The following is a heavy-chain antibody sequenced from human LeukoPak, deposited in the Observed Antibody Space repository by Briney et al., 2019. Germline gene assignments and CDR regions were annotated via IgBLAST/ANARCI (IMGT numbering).Heavy chain of an antibody. D-gene: IGHD3-10*01. Sequence: GGSLRLSCAASGFTFSSYGMHWVRQAPGKGLVWVSRINTDGSITGYADSVKGRFTISRDNAKNTLYLQMNSLRVEGTAVYYCARDSGSGSYSGYWGQGTLVTVSP. J-gene: IGHJ4*02. CDR1: GFTFSSYG. CDR3: ARDSGSGSYSGY. V-gene: IGHV3-74*01. CDR2: INTDGSIT.